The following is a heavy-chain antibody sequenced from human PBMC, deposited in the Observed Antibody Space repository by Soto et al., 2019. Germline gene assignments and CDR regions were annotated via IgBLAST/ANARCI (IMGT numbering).Heavy chain of an antibody. J-gene: IGHJ4*02. CDR1: GGSVSSGRYY. CDR2: IYYSGST. CDR3: ATLPPDYFGSGRYVDY. D-gene: IGHD3-10*01. V-gene: IGHV4-61*01. Sequence: ASESLSRTCTVSGGSVSSGRYYRSWIRKRPGKGQEWIGDIYYSGSTNYTPCLKTRVPISVATPKNQFSLNLSSMTAADTAVYSCATLPPDYFGSGRYVDYWGQGTLVAVSS.